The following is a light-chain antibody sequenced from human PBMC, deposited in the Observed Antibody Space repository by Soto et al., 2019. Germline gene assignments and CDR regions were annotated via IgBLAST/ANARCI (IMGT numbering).Light chain of an antibody. CDR1: QGISTY. CDR2: VAS. V-gene: IGKV1-9*01. CDR3: QQLYSYPYT. J-gene: IGKJ2*01. Sequence: DIQLTQSPSFLSASVGDRVTITCRASQGISTYLAWYQQKSGKAPKFLIYVASTLQSGVPSRFSGSGSGTEFTVTISSLQPEDLAIYYCQQLYSYPYTFGQGTKLEI.